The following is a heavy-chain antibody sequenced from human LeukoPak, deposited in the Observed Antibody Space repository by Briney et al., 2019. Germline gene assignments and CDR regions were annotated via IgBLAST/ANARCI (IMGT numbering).Heavy chain of an antibody. CDR1: GFTFHDYG. CDR2: ILFGGSPT. CDR3: ARDAYYYDSSGYYLPAGADY. Sequence: GGSLRLSCGASGFTFHDYGFHWVRQAPGKGLEWVAVILFGGSPTYYADSVKGRFTISRDNSKNTLYLQMNSLRAEDTAVYYCARDAYYYDSSGYYLPAGADYWGQGTLVTVSS. V-gene: IGHV3-30*03. D-gene: IGHD3-22*01. J-gene: IGHJ4*02.